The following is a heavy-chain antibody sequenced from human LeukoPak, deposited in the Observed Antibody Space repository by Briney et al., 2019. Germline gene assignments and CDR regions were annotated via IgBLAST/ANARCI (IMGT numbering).Heavy chain of an antibody. J-gene: IGHJ4*02. V-gene: IGHV3-48*01. CDR2: LTSSSNTF. CDR1: GFTFSSYS. Sequence: GGSLRLSCEVSGFTFSSYSMTWVRQVPGKGLEWIAYLTSSSNTFYYADSVRGRFIISRDNARNSLFLQMNSLTVEDTAVYYCARSLSGYDPLYAFWGQGTLVTVSS. CDR3: ARSLSGYDPLYAF. D-gene: IGHD5-12*01.